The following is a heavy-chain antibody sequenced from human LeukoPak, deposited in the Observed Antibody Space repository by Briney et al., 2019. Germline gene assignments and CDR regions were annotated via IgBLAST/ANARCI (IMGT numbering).Heavy chain of an antibody. D-gene: IGHD4-17*01. CDR1: GGSISHYY. CDR3: ARGPLGDEFADAFDI. V-gene: IGHV4-34*01. J-gene: IGHJ3*02. Sequence: SETLSLTCAVYGGSISHYYWSWIRQSPGMGLECIGEINHSGSTNYNPSLKSRVTISVDTSKNQISLKLNSVTAADTAVYYCARGPLGDEFADAFDIWGQGTMVTVSS. CDR2: INHSGST.